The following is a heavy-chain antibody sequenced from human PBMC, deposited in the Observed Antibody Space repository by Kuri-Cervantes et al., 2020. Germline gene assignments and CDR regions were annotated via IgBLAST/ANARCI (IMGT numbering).Heavy chain of an antibody. J-gene: IGHJ3*02. CDR2: IYHSGST. CDR3: ARAGTPDMVEMVRGVAGAFDI. V-gene: IGHV4-30-2*05. D-gene: IGHD3-10*01. CDR1: GGSISSGGYS. Sequence: SQTLSLTCAVSGGSISSGGYSWSWIRQPPGKGLEWIGYIYHSGSTYYNPSLKSRVTISVDTSKNQFSLKLSSVTAADTAVYYCARAGTPDMVEMVRGVAGAFDIWGQGTMVTVSS.